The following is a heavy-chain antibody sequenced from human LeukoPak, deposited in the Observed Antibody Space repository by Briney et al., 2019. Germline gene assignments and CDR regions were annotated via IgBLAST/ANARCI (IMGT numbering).Heavy chain of an antibody. J-gene: IGHJ6*04. Sequence: GGSLRLSCAASGLTVSSNYMSWVRQAPGKGLECVSVIYSGGRTYYADSVKGRFTISRDNSKNTLYLQMNSLRGEDTAVYYCARVPHYHYVMDVWGKGTTVTVSP. CDR3: ARVPHYHYVMDV. V-gene: IGHV3-53*01. CDR2: IYSGGRT. CDR1: GLTVSSNY.